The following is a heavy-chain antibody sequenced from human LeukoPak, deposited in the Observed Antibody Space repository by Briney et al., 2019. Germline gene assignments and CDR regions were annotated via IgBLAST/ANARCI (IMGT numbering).Heavy chain of an antibody. CDR1: GYSFTSYW. CDR3: ARHRSSGREEFDY. D-gene: IGHD6-19*01. V-gene: IGHV5-10-1*01. Sequence: GESLKISCQGSGYSFTSYWISWVRQMPGKGLEWMGRIDPSDSYTTYSPSFQGHVTISADKSISTAYLQWSGLKASDTAMYYCARHRSSGREEFDYWGQGILVTVSS. J-gene: IGHJ4*02. CDR2: IDPSDSYT.